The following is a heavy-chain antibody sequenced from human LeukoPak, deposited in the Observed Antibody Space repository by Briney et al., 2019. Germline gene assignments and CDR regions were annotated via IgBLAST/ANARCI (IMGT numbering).Heavy chain of an antibody. CDR2: IYSGGST. J-gene: IGHJ4*02. Sequence: GESLRLSCAASGFIVSSNYMSWVRQAPGKGLEWVSVIYSGGSTYYADSVKGRFTISRDNSKNTLYLQMNNLRAEDTAVYYCARGAGDYNPFDYWGQGTLVTVSS. CDR1: GFIVSSNY. V-gene: IGHV3-53*01. CDR3: ARGAGDYNPFDY. D-gene: IGHD1-14*01.